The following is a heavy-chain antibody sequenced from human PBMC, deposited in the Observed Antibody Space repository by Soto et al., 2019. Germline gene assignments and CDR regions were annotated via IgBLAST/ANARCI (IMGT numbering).Heavy chain of an antibody. CDR1: GGSISSSSYY. CDR2: IYYSGST. Sequence: SETLSLTCIVSGGSISSSSYYWGWIRQPPGKGLEWIGCIYYSGSTNYNPSLKSRVTISVDTSKNQFSLKLSSVTAADTAVYFCARQGCTSTSCYADYWGQGTLVTVSS. J-gene: IGHJ4*02. CDR3: ARQGCTSTSCYADY. V-gene: IGHV4-39*01. D-gene: IGHD2-2*01.